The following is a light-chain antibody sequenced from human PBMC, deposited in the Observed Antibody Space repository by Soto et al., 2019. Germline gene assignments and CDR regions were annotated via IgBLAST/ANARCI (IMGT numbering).Light chain of an antibody. J-gene: IGLJ1*01. Sequence: QSVLTQQPSVSGAPGQRVTISCTGCSSNIGTGYDVHWYQQLPGTAPKLLIYGNSNRPSGVPDRFSGSKSGTSASLAITGLQAEDEADYYCQSFDSSRFYVFGTGTKVTVL. CDR1: SSNIGTGYD. CDR3: QSFDSSRFYV. V-gene: IGLV1-40*01. CDR2: GNS.